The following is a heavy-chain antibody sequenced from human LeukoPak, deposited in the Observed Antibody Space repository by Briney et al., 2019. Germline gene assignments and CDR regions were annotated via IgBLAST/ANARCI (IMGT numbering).Heavy chain of an antibody. CDR3: ARMVGASTSWFDP. CDR2: IDTDGSRT. Sequence: GGSLRLSCAAFGFTFSSYWMHWVRQAPGKGLVWVSRIDTDGSRTSYADSVKGRFTISRDNAKNRLYLQMNSLRGEDTAVYYCARMVGASTSWFDPWGQGTLVTVPS. V-gene: IGHV3-74*01. J-gene: IGHJ5*02. D-gene: IGHD1-26*01. CDR1: GFTFSSYW.